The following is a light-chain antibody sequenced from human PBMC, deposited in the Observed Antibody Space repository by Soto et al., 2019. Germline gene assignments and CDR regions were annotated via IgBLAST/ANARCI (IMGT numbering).Light chain of an antibody. J-gene: IGLJ2*01. CDR3: ASYASSNTVL. V-gene: IGLV2-14*03. CDR1: SSDIGAYNY. CDR2: DVS. Sequence: QSVLAQPASVSGSPGQSITISCTGTSSDIGAYNYVSWYQQHPGKAPKLMIYDVSDRPPGVSNRFSGSKSGNTASLTISGLQAEDEADYYCASYASSNTVLFGGGTKVTVL.